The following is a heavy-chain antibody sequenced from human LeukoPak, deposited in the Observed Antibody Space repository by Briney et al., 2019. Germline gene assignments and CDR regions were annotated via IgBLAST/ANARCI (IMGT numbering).Heavy chain of an antibody. CDR3: ARKAGSGWYYFDY. J-gene: IGHJ4*02. Sequence: SVKVSCKASGGTFSSYAISWVRQAPGQGLEWMGGIIPIFGTANYAQKFQGRVTITADESTSTAHMELSSLRSEDTAVYYCARKAGSGWYYFDYWGQGTLVTVSS. CDR1: GGTFSSYA. CDR2: IIPIFGTA. D-gene: IGHD6-19*01. V-gene: IGHV1-69*13.